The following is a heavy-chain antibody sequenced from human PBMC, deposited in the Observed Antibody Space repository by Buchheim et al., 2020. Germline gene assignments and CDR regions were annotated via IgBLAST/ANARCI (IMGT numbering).Heavy chain of an antibody. J-gene: IGHJ4*02. V-gene: IGHV4-30-2*01. D-gene: IGHD3-10*01. CDR3: ASSMVRGVSDYFDY. Sequence: QLQLQESGSGLVKPSQTLSLTCAVSGGSISSGGYSWSWIRQPPGKGLEWIGYIYHSGSTYYNSSLKSRVTILVERSKYQFSLKLSSVTAADTAVYYGASSMVRGVSDYFDYCGQGTL. CDR2: IYHSGST. CDR1: GGSISSGGYS.